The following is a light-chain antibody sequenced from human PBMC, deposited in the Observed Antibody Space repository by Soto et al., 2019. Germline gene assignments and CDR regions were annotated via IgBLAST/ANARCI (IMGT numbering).Light chain of an antibody. CDR2: VNSDGSH. J-gene: IGLJ1*01. CDR3: QTWGTGIRV. Sequence: QLVLTQSPSASASLGASVKLTCTLSSGHSNYAIAWHQQQPEKGPRYLMKVNSDGSHRKGDRIPDRFSGSSSGAQRYLTISSLQSEDEADYYCQTWGTGIRVFGTGTKLTVL. V-gene: IGLV4-69*01. CDR1: SGHSNYA.